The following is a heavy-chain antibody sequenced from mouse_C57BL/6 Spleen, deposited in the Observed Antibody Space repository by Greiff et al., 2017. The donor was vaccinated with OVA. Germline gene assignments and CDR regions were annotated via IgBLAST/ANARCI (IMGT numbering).Heavy chain of an antibody. CDR1: GYTFTSYW. J-gene: IGHJ3*01. CDR3: ARGDYDLVAD. D-gene: IGHD2-4*01. Sequence: VKLMESGAELVKPGASVKLSCKASGYTFTSYWMHWVKQRPGKGLEWIGYINPSSGYTKYNQKFKDKATLTEDKSSSTAYMQLSSQTYEDSAVCYCARGDYDLVADWGQATLVTVSA. CDR2: INPSSGYT. V-gene: IGHV1-7*01.